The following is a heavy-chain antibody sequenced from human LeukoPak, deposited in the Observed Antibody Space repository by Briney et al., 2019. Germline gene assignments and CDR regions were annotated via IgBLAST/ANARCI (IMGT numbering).Heavy chain of an antibody. Sequence: SETLSLTCTVSGGSISSGSYYWGWIRQPAGKGLEWIGRIYTSGSTNYNPSLKSRVTISVDTSKNQFSLKLSSVTAADTAVYYCARVEWELLGPLDPWGQGTLVTVSS. V-gene: IGHV4-61*02. J-gene: IGHJ5*02. CDR3: ARVEWELLGPLDP. CDR2: IYTSGST. D-gene: IGHD1-26*01. CDR1: GGSISSGSYY.